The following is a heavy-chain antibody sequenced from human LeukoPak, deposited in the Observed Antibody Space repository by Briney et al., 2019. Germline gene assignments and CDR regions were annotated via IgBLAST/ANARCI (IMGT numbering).Heavy chain of an antibody. CDR1: GFTFDDYA. CDR2: ISWNSGSI. D-gene: IGHD6-13*01. V-gene: IGHV3-9*01. Sequence: GRSLRLSCAASGFTFDDYAMHWVRQVPGKGLEWVSGISWNSGSIGYADSVKGRFTISRDNSKNTLYLQMNSLRAEDTAVYYCASADSSSWYGFDYWGQGTLVTVSS. J-gene: IGHJ4*02. CDR3: ASADSSSWYGFDY.